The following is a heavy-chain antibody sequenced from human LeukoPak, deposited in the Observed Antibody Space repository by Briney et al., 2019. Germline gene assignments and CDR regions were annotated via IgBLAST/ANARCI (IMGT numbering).Heavy chain of an antibody. J-gene: IGHJ4*02. Sequence: SETLSLTCTVSGGSISSSSYYWGWIRQPPGKGLEWIGSIYYSGSTYYNPSLKSRVTISVDTSKNQFSLKLSSVTAADTAVYYCARLSQQLVHFDYWGQGTLVTVSS. CDR1: GGSISSSSYY. CDR3: ARLSQQLVHFDY. CDR2: IYYSGST. D-gene: IGHD6-13*01. V-gene: IGHV4-39*07.